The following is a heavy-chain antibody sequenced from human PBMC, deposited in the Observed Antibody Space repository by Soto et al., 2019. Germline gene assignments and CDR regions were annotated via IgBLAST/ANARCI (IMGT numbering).Heavy chain of an antibody. CDR1: GFNLSDYY. D-gene: IGHD1-1*01. V-gene: IGHV3-11*06. J-gene: IGHJ5*02. CDR3: VRGSGYNWFDP. CDR2: ISYSGSFT. Sequence: GGSLRLSCAASGFNLSDYYMIWIRQNPEKGLEGISYISYSGSFTKYADSVKGRFTISRDNAKNSLFLQMNSLRAEDTSVYYCVRGSGYNWFDPWDPGTVVTVSS.